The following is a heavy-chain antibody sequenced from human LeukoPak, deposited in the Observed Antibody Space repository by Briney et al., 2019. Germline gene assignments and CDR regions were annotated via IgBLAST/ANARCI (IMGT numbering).Heavy chain of an antibody. CDR1: GYTFTDYY. V-gene: IGHV1-2*02. Sequence: ASVKVSCKASGYTFTDYYIHWVRQAPGQGLEWMGWINPKSGDTNSAQKFQGRITMTRDTSITTVYMELRRLRSDDTALFYCARGTVVSRVAAAAYWGQGSLVTASA. D-gene: IGHD3-22*01. J-gene: IGHJ4*02. CDR2: INPKSGDT. CDR3: ARGTVVSRVAAAAY.